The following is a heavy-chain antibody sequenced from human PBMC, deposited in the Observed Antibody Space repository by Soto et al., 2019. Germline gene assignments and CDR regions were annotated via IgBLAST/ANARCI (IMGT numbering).Heavy chain of an antibody. V-gene: IGHV4-59*08. D-gene: IGHD6-25*01. J-gene: IGHJ6*02. CDR2: NYYSGST. Sequence: QVQLQESGPGLVKPSETLSLTCTVSGGSISSYYWSWIRQPPGKGLEWIGYNYYSGSTNYNPTLKRRVTKSVDTSKDQYSQKLSSVTAADTAVYYCARERLLFSYYYDGMDVWGQGTTVTVSS. CDR3: ARERLLFSYYYDGMDV. CDR1: GGSISSYY.